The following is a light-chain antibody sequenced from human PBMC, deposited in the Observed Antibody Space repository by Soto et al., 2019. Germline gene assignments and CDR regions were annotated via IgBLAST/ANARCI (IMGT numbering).Light chain of an antibody. CDR3: QQYGSSPRT. CDR1: QSVSSSY. CDR2: GAS. Sequence: SVLTQSPGALSLSPGEGATLSCGASQSVSSSYLAWYQQKPGQAPRLLIYGASTRATGIPDRFSGSGSGTDFTLTISRLEPEDFAVYYCQQYGSSPRTFGQGTKV. J-gene: IGKJ1*01. V-gene: IGKV3-20*01.